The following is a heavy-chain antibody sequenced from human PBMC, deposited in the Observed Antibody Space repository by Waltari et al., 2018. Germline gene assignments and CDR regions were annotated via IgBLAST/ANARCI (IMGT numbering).Heavy chain of an antibody. D-gene: IGHD1-1*01. CDR2: IYYSGST. CDR3: ARVVTTNTCFDY. Sequence: QVQLQESGPGLVKPSETLSLTCTVSGGSISSYYWSWIRQPPGKGLEWIGYIYYSGSTNDNPSLTSRVTISVDTSKNQFSLKLSSVTAADTAVYYCARVVTTNTCFDYWGQGTLVTVSS. V-gene: IGHV4-59*01. CDR1: GGSISSYY. J-gene: IGHJ4*02.